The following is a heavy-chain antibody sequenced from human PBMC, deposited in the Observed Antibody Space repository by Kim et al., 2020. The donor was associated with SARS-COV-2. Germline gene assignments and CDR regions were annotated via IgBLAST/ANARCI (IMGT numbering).Heavy chain of an antibody. CDR3: ARQTDGSTNVPDYFDY. Sequence: SETLSLTCSVSGGSISSSSHYWGWIRQPPGEGLEWIGSIYYVGSSYYNPSLKSRATISVDRSKNQFSLRLTSVTAADTAIYYCARQTDGSTNVPDYFDY. D-gene: IGHD6-13*01. CDR1: GGSISSSSHY. V-gene: IGHV4-39*01. CDR2: IYYVGSS. J-gene: IGHJ4*01.